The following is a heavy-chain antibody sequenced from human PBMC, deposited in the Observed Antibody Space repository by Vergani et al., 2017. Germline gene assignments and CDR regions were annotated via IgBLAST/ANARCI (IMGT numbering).Heavy chain of an antibody. J-gene: IGHJ4*02. D-gene: IGHD6-6*01. CDR2: INHSGST. CDR1: GWSFSGYY. V-gene: IGHV4-34*01. CDR3: ARGSIAARPLDY. Sequence: QVQLQQWGAGLLKPSETLSLTCAVYGWSFSGYYWSWIRQPPGKGLEWIGEINHSGSTNYNPSLKSRVTISVDTSKNQFSLKLRSVTAADTAVYYCARGSIAARPLDYWGQGTLVTVSS.